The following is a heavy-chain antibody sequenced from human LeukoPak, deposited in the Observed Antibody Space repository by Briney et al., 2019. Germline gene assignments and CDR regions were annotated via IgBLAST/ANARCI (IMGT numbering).Heavy chain of an antibody. J-gene: IGHJ4*02. V-gene: IGHV3-30*02. CDR2: IKHDESKI. CDR1: GFTFSNHG. CDR3: AKESASFHTSGASFDY. D-gene: IGHD3-10*01. Sequence: GGSLRLSCAASGFTFSNHGMHWVRQALGRGLERVAFIKHDESKIHYADSVKGRFTVSRDTAKNTLYLQMNSLGVEDTAVYFCAKESASFHTSGASFDYWGQGTLVTVSS.